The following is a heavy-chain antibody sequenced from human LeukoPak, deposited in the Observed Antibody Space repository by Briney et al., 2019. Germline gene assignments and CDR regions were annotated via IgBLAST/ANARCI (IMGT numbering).Heavy chain of an antibody. CDR1: GFTFSNYA. J-gene: IGHJ4*02. D-gene: IGHD1-14*01. V-gene: IGHV3-23*01. CDR3: AKVKMGGNHYFDY. Sequence: GGSLRLSCAASGFTFSNYAMNWVRQAPGKGLEWVSGISGSGDNTYYADSVKGRFTISRDNSKNTLYLRMNSPRVEDTAVYYCAKVKMGGNHYFDYWGQGTLVTVSS. CDR2: ISGSGDNT.